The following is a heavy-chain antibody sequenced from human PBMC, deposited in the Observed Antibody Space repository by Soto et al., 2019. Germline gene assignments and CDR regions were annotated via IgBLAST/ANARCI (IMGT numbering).Heavy chain of an antibody. V-gene: IGHV1-18*01. Sequence: QVQLVQSGAEVKKPGASVKVSCKASGYTFTSHGISWVRQAPGQGLEWMGWVSGYNGNTNYAKKFPGRVPMTTDTSTSTAYMEMRSRTEADTAVDYCSRDQGAKVYSSGQGTLLAVSS. CDR1: GYTFTSHG. CDR2: VSGYNGNT. D-gene: IGHD3-16*01. CDR3: SRDQGAKVYS. J-gene: IGHJ4*02.